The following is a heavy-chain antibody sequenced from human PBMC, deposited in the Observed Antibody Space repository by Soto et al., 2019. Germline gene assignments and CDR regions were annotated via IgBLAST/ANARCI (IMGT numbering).Heavy chain of an antibody. V-gene: IGHV3-23*01. CDR2: VSASGLNT. Sequence: EVQLLESGGKLVQPGGSLTLSCAASGFTCSTYAMAWFRQAPGKWLEWVSGVSASGLNTDYADPVKGRFYISRDNSKNTVSLHMNSLRAEDTALYYCATDRPRRTSCYFFDYWGQGTPVNGSS. D-gene: IGHD2-21*01. CDR1: GFTCSTYA. CDR3: ATDRPRRTSCYFFDY. J-gene: IGHJ4*02.